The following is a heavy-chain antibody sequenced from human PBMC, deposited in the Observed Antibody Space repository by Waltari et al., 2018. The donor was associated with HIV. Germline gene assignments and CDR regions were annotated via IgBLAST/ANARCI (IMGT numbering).Heavy chain of an antibody. CDR3: ARETYYYDSSGPYFDY. V-gene: IGHV3-48*01. Sequence: EVQLVASGGGLVQPGGSLRLYCSASGLCFPIYGHNWVSQAPGKGLEWVSIVSSSSSTIYYADSVKGRFTISRDNAKNSLYLQMNSLRAEDTAVYYCARETYYYDSSGPYFDYWGQGTLVTVSS. D-gene: IGHD3-22*01. CDR1: GLCFPIYG. CDR2: VSSSSSTI. J-gene: IGHJ4*02.